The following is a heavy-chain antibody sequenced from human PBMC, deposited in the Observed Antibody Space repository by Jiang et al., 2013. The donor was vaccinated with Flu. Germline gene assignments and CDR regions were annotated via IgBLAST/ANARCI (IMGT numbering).Heavy chain of an antibody. J-gene: IGHJ6*02. V-gene: IGHV3-72*01. CDR2: SRNKAHRYST. CDR3: VRGFHGMDV. Sequence: VQLVESGGGVVQPGRSLRLSCAASGFSFSTYGMHWVRQAPGKGLEWVGRSRNKAHRYSTEYAASVKGRFTISRDDSKNSLSLQMNSLKSEDTALYYCVRGFHGMDVWGQGTTVTVSS. CDR1: GFSFSTYG. D-gene: IGHD3-10*01.